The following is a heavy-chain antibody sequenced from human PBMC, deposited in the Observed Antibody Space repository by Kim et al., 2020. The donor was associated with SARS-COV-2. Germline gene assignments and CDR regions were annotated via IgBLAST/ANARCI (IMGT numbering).Heavy chain of an antibody. V-gene: IGHV4-39*07. D-gene: IGHD2-2*01. CDR1: SGSISSGSYY. CDR2: INYSGST. CDR3: ARDRGPEFCTSTSCPYYYVYGMDV. J-gene: IGHJ6*02. Sequence: SETLSLTCTVSSGSISSGSYYWDWIRQPPGKGLEWIGSINYSGSTYSNPSLKRRVTISVDTSKNQFSLRLRSVTAADTAMYYCARDRGPEFCTSTSCPYYYVYGMDVWGQGTTVTVSS.